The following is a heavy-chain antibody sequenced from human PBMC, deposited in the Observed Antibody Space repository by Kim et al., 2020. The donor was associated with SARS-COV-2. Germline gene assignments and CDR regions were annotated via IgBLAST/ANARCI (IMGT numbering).Heavy chain of an antibody. D-gene: IGHD3-3*01. V-gene: IGHV4-34*01. CDR2: INHSGST. CDR1: GGSFSGYY. CDR3: ARARYDFWSGYYLDY. J-gene: IGHJ4*02. Sequence: SETLSLTCAVYGGSFSGYYWSWIRQPPGKGLEWIGEINHSGSTNYNPSLKSRVTISVDTSKNQFSLKLSSVTAADTAVYYCARARYDFWSGYYLDYWGKG.